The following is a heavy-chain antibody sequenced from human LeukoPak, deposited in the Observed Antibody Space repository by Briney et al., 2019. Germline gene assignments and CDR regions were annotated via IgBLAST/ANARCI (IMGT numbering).Heavy chain of an antibody. D-gene: IGHD1-14*01. CDR3: ARASITYYYYYYMGV. Sequence: SETLSLTCTVSGGSISSSSYYWGWIRQPPGKGLEWIGSIYYSGSTYYNPSLKSRVTISEDTSKNQFSLKLSSVTAADTAVYYCARASITYYYYYYMGVWGKGTTVTVSS. V-gene: IGHV4-39*07. CDR1: GGSISSSSYY. CDR2: IYYSGST. J-gene: IGHJ6*03.